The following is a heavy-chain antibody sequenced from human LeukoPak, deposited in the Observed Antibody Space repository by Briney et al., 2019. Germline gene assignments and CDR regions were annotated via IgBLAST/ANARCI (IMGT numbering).Heavy chain of an antibody. J-gene: IGHJ4*02. Sequence: GGSLRLSCEASGFTFYTFWMSWVRQAPGKGLEWVANIKQDGSEKYYLESVRGRFSISRDNAKNSLHLQMNRLRAEDTAVYYCARVEDSSYYGRSDNDYWGQGTRVIVSS. CDR1: GFTFYTFW. V-gene: IGHV3-7*01. D-gene: IGHD2-2*01. CDR2: IKQDGSEK. CDR3: ARVEDSSYYGRSDNDY.